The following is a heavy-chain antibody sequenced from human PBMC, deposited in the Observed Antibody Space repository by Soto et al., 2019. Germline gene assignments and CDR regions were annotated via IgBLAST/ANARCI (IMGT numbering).Heavy chain of an antibody. Sequence: QVQLVQSGAEVKKPGASVKVSCKASGYTFTSYDINWVRQATGQGLEWMGWMNPNSGNTGYAQKFQGRVTMTRNTSIGKAYMELSRLSSEDTAVYSCVRELYSNVRFDPWGQGTLVTVSS. D-gene: IGHD6-13*01. CDR3: VRELYSNVRFDP. J-gene: IGHJ5*02. CDR2: MNPNSGNT. CDR1: GYTFTSYD. V-gene: IGHV1-8*01.